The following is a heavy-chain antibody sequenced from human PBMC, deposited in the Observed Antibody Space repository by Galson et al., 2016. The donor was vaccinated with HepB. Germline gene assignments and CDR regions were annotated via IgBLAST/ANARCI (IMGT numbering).Heavy chain of an antibody. CDR3: AKGRRDFDS. J-gene: IGHJ4*02. CDR2: ISYDGSHK. V-gene: IGHV3-30-3*01. CDR1: GFTFSTYA. Sequence: SLRLSCAASGFTFSTYAMHWVRQAPGKGLEWVAVISYDGSHKHYRDSVKGRFTISRDNSKNTLYLQMHSLRGEDTAVYYCAKGRRDFDSWGQGTLVTVSS.